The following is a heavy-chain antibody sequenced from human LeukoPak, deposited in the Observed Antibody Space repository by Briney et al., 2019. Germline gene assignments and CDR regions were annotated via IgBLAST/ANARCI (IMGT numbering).Heavy chain of an antibody. D-gene: IGHD3-10*01. V-gene: IGHV4-34*01. J-gene: IGHJ4*02. CDR2: INHSGST. CDR1: GGSFSGYY. Sequence: SETLSLTCAVYGGSFSGYYWSWIRQPPGKGLEWIGEINHSGSTNYNPSLKSRVTISVDTSKNQFSLKLSSVTAADTAVYYCARGGVGWFGELSPFDYWGQGTLVTVSS. CDR3: ARGGVGWFGELSPFDY.